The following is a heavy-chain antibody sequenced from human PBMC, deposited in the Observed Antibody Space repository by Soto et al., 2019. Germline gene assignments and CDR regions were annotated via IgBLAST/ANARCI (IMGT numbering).Heavy chain of an antibody. CDR1: GVSISNYY. V-gene: IGHV4-59*08. J-gene: IGHJ5*02. D-gene: IGHD5-18*01. CDR3: ARRSEGYSYGLGWFDP. CDR2: VYYSGNT. Sequence: SETLSLTCTVSGVSISNYYWSWIRQPPGKALEWIGYVYYSGNTNYNPSLKSRVTISVDTSKNQFSLKLSSVTAADTAVYYCARRSEGYSYGLGWFDPWGQGTLVTVSS.